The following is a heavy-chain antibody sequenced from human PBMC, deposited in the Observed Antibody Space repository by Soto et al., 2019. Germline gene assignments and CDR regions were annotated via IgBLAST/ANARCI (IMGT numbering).Heavy chain of an antibody. D-gene: IGHD6-19*01. Sequence: SETLSLTCAVYGGSFSGYYWSWIRQPPGKGLEWIGEINHSGSTNYNPSLKSRVTISVDTSKNQFSLKLSSVTAADTAVYYCARARYSSGWSPFDYWGQGTLVTVSS. CDR1: GGSFSGYY. CDR2: INHSGST. V-gene: IGHV4-34*01. CDR3: ARARYSSGWSPFDY. J-gene: IGHJ4*02.